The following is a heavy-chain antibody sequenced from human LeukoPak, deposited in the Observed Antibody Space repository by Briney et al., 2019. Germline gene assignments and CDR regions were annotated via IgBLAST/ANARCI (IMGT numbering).Heavy chain of an antibody. CDR3: ARGDTAMVNFNYFDY. CDR1: GFTFDDYA. Sequence: PGGSLRLSCAASGFTFDDYAMHWVRQAPGKGLEWVSGINWNGGSTGYADSVKGRFTISRDNAKNSLYLQMNSLRAEDTALYYCARGDTAMVNFNYFDYWGQGTLVTVSS. J-gene: IGHJ4*02. D-gene: IGHD5-18*01. CDR2: INWNGGST. V-gene: IGHV3-20*04.